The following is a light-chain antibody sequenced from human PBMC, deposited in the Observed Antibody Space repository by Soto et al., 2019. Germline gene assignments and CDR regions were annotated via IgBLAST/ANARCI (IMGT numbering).Light chain of an antibody. Sequence: ILLTQSPGTLSLSPGERATLSCRASQSVSSSYLACHQQRPGQAPRLLIYGASVRATGVPARFSGSGSGTEFTLTINSLKSEDYEVYFCQQYNNWPYTFGQGTKVDIK. CDR2: GAS. CDR3: QQYNNWPYT. V-gene: IGKV3-15*01. CDR1: QSVSSSY. J-gene: IGKJ2*01.